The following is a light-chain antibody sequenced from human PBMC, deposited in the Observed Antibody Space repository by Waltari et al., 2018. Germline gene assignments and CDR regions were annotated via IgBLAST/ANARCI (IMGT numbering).Light chain of an antibody. Sequence: QSALTQPASVSGSPGQSITISCTGTIYDVGGYNYVSWYQQHPGKAPQRLIYDVATRPAGGSDRFAASKSGNTASLTSSGLQAEDEADYYCCSHRSGNTLGVFGGGTKLTVL. CDR3: CSHRSGNTLGV. CDR1: IYDVGGYNY. J-gene: IGLJ2*01. CDR2: DVA. V-gene: IGLV2-14*03.